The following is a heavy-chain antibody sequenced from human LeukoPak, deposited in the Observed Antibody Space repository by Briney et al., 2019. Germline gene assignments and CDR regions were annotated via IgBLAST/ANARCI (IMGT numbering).Heavy chain of an antibody. CDR3: ARDRSTTGTGWGMDV. V-gene: IGHV1-2*04. J-gene: IGHJ6*04. D-gene: IGHD1-1*01. CDR2: INPNSGGT. CDR1: GYTFTGYY. Sequence: ASVKVSCKASGYTFTGYYMHWVRQAPGQGLEGMGWINPNSGGTNYEQKFQGWVTMTRDTSISTAYMELSRLRSDDTAVYYCARDRSTTGTGWGMDVWGKGTPVTVS.